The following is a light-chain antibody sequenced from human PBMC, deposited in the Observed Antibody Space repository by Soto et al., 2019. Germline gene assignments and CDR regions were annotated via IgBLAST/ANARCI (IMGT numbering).Light chain of an antibody. CDR3: T. V-gene: IGKV1-6*01. Sequence: IQMTQSPSSLSASVGERVTITCRASQLIRSDLGWYQQKPGEVPRLLIYSASTLQSGVPSRFSGSGSGTEFTLTISSLQPDDFATYPWTFGQGTKVDIK. J-gene: IGKJ1*01. CDR2: SAS. CDR1: QLIRSD.